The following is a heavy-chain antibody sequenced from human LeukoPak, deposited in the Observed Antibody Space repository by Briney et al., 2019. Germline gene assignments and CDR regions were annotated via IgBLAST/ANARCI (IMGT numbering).Heavy chain of an antibody. CDR1: GGSISSYY. J-gene: IGHJ4*02. Sequence: SETLSLTCTVSGGSISSYYWSWIRQPPGKGLEWIGYIYYSGSTNYNPSLKSRVTISVDTSKNQFSLKLNSVTAADTAVYYCARLIAAAGTLPDYWGQGALVTVSS. CDR3: ARLIAAAGTLPDY. D-gene: IGHD6-25*01. V-gene: IGHV4-59*01. CDR2: IYYSGST.